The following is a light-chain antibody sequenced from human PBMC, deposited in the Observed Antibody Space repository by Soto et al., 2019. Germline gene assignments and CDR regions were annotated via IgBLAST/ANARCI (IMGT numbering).Light chain of an antibody. CDR1: QNINSW. J-gene: IGKJ1*01. CDR2: EAS. V-gene: IGKV1-5*03. Sequence: PSTLSASLVEIVTITCMASQNINSWLAWYQQKPGKAPKLLIYEASSLEKGVPARFGGSGSGTEFTLTVSSLQPDDFATYYCHQYHNFPRTFGQGTKVDIK. CDR3: HQYHNFPRT.